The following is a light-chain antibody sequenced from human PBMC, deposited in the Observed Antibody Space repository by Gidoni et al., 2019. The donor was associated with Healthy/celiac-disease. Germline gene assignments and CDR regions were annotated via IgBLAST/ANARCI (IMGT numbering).Light chain of an antibody. CDR3: QQYNNWPRT. CDR2: GAS. J-gene: IGKJ4*01. Sequence: EIVMKQSPATLPVSPGERATLSCRGSQRVSSNFAWYQQKPGQAPRLLNYGASTRATDSPAGFSGSGSVAEFTLTISSLQSEDFAVYYRQQYNNWPRTFGGGTKVEIK. V-gene: IGKV3-15*01. CDR1: QRVSSN.